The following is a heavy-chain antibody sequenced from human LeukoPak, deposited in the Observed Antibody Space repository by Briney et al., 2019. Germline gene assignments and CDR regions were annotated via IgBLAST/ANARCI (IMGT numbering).Heavy chain of an antibody. CDR3: ARGGWVRGVITRNGLDY. Sequence: ASVKVSCKASGGTFSSYAISWVRQAPGQGLEWMGWINPNSGGTSYAQKFQGRVTMTRDTSISTAYMDLSSLRSDDTAVYYCARGGWVRGVITRNGLDYWGQGTLVTVSS. J-gene: IGHJ4*02. V-gene: IGHV1-2*02. CDR2: INPNSGGT. CDR1: GGTFSSYA. D-gene: IGHD3-10*01.